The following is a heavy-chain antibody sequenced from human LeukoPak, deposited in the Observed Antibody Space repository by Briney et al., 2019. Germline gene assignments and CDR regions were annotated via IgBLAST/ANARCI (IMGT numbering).Heavy chain of an antibody. CDR1: GFTFSSYS. CDR2: ISSSSSYI. V-gene: IGHV3-21*01. J-gene: IGHJ6*03. CDR3: AKAAYYGSGKYYYYMDV. D-gene: IGHD3-10*01. Sequence: GGSLRLSCAASGFTFSSYSMNWVRQAPGKGLEWVSSISSSSSYIYYADSVKGRFTISRDNSKNTLYLQMNSLRAEDTAVYYCAKAAYYGSGKYYYYMDVWGKGTTVTISS.